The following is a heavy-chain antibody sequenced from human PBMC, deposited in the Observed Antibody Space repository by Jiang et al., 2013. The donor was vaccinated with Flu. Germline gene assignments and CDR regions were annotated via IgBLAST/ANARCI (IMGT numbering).Heavy chain of an antibody. CDR1: GDSIKSISYY. D-gene: IGHD3-16*01. CDR2: MFYSGNT. Sequence: GSGLVKPSETLSLTCTVSGDSIKSISYYWGWIRRPPGKRLEWIGSMFYSGNTYYNPSLKDRVSISVDTSKNQFSLRLSSVTAADTAVYYCARSMMIIFGGNPVGDAFDIWAKGQWSPSPQ. CDR3: ARSMMIIFGGNPVGDAFDI. J-gene: IGHJ3*02. V-gene: IGHV4-39*01.